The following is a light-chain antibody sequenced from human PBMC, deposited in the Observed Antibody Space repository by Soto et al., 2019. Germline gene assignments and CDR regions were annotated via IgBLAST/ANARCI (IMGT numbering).Light chain of an antibody. CDR2: DAS. CDR3: QHHSNWA. CDR1: QSISNY. V-gene: IGKV3-11*01. Sequence: EIVLTQSPATLSLSPGERATLSCRASQSISNYLAWYQQKPGQAPRLLIYDASNRATGIPARFSGSWSGTDFTLTNSNLEPEDSEVYYCQHHSNWAFGQGTKVEIK. J-gene: IGKJ1*01.